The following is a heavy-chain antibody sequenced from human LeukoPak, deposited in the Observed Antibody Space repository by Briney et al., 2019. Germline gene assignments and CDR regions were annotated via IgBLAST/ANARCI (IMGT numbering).Heavy chain of an antibody. J-gene: IGHJ6*02. CDR1: GGSFRGYY. CDR3: ARGIAAAEEDYYGMDV. Sequence: SETLSLTCAVYGGSFRGYYWSWIRQPPGKGLEWMGEINHSGSTNYNPSLKSRVTISVDTSKNQFSLKLSSVTAADTAVYYCARGIAAAEEDYYGMDVWGQGTTVTVSS. D-gene: IGHD6-13*01. V-gene: IGHV4-34*01. CDR2: INHSGST.